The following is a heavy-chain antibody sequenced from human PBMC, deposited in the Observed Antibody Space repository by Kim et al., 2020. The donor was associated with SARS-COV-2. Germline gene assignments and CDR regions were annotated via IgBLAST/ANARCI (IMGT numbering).Heavy chain of an antibody. CDR3: ARLDSSGYWYFYY. J-gene: IGHJ4*02. CDR2: ISYSGTA. Sequence: SETLSLTCSVSGGSITTSYWSWVRQPPGMGLEGIGYISYSGTASYNPSLDSRATMSVDTSKNEFSLKVYSMSAADTAVYYCARLDSSGYWYFYYWGQG. CDR1: GGSITTSY. V-gene: IGHV4-59*13. D-gene: IGHD3-22*01.